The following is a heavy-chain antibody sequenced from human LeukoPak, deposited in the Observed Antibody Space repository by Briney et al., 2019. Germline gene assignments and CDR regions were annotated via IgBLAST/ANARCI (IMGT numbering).Heavy chain of an antibody. Sequence: GGSLRLSCAASGFTFSSYEVNWVRQAPGKGLESVSYISSSGSTIYYADSVKGRFTISRDNAKNSLYLQMNSLRAEDTAVYYCARDRGYDYVWGSYRTYYFDYWGQGTLVTVSS. CDR1: GFTFSSYE. V-gene: IGHV3-48*03. CDR3: ARDRGYDYVWGSYRTYYFDY. D-gene: IGHD3-16*02. J-gene: IGHJ4*02. CDR2: ISSSGSTI.